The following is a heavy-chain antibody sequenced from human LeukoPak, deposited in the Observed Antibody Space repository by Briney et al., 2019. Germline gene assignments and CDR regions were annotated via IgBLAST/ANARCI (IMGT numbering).Heavy chain of an antibody. CDR2: IRSKANSYAT. V-gene: IGHV3-73*01. Sequence: GGSLRLSCAASGFTFSSYSMNWVRQAPGKGLEWVGRIRSKANSYATACAASVKGRFTISRDDSKNTAYLQMNSLKTEDTAVYYCTRHGELLWFGELLEGGYYYYGMDVWGKGTTVTVSS. CDR1: GFTFSSYS. D-gene: IGHD3-10*01. CDR3: TRHGELLWFGELLEGGYYYYGMDV. J-gene: IGHJ6*04.